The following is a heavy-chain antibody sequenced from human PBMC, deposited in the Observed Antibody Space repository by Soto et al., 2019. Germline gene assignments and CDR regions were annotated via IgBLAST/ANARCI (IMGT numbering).Heavy chain of an antibody. V-gene: IGHV2-5*02. J-gene: IGHJ4*02. Sequence: QITLKESGPTLVKPTQTLTLTCSFSGFSLSTSGVGVGWIRQPPERAPEWLALFFWDDDKRYIPSLKSRLPINKATPKIKVVLTLTTMDPVDTATYYCSRILTGTGGXFXSWGQGTLV. CDR1: GFSLSTSGVG. CDR3: SRILTGTGGXFXS. CDR2: FFWDDDK. D-gene: IGHD2-8*02.